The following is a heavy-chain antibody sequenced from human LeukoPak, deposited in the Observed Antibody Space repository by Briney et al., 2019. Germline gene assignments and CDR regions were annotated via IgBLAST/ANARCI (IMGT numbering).Heavy chain of an antibody. CDR3: ARHALSYDYVWGSYRSDYYYGMDV. D-gene: IGHD3-16*02. CDR2: IYFSGST. CDR1: GGSISSYY. V-gene: IGHV4-59*08. Sequence: SETLSLTCTVSGGSISSYYWSWIRQPPGKGLGWSGYIYFSGSTNYNPSLKSRVTISVDTSKHQFSLKLSSVTASDTGVYYCARHALSYDYVWGSYRSDYYYGMDVWGQGTTVTVSS. J-gene: IGHJ6*02.